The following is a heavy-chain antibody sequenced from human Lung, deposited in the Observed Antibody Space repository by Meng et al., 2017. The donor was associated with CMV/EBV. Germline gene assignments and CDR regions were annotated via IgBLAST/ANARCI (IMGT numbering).Heavy chain of an antibody. D-gene: IGHD2-2*01. V-gene: IGHV3-30*18. CDR2: VSYDESHK. CDR1: GLNFSNYG. CDR3: AKDLCSSSCYPDY. Sequence: CAAYGLNFSNYGMHWVRQAPGKVLVWVAFVSYDESHKNYPDSVKGRFSISRDDSKNTLYVQINSLRPEDTAVYYCAKDLCSSSCYPDYWGQGTLVTVSS. J-gene: IGHJ4*02.